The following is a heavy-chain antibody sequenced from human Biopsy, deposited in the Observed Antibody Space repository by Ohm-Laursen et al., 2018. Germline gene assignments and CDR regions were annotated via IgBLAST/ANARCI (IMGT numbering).Heavy chain of an antibody. J-gene: IGHJ4*02. V-gene: IGHV1-18*01. CDR1: GYKFTSYG. CDR3: ARIAAAGWDDY. CDR2: ISGYNGNT. D-gene: IGHD6-25*01. Sequence: AASVKVSCKVSGYKFTSYGMSWVRQAPGQGFEWMGRISGYNGNTNYAQKFQGRITMTIDAATSTGYMDLRSLKSDDTAVYYCARIAAAGWDDYWGQGTLVTVSS.